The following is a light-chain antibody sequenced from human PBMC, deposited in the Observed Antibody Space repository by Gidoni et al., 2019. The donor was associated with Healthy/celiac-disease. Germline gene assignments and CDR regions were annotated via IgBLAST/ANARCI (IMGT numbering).Light chain of an antibody. V-gene: IGKV3-20*01. J-gene: IGKJ5*01. Sequence: ETVWTQSPVTLSLYPRERATLSCRASQSVSTSYLPWYQQKPGQAPRLLNYVASSRATGIPDRFSGSGSGTDFTLTISRLEPEDYAVYYCQRYGRSLITFXQXTRLEIK. CDR2: VAS. CDR1: QSVSTSY. CDR3: QRYGRSLIT.